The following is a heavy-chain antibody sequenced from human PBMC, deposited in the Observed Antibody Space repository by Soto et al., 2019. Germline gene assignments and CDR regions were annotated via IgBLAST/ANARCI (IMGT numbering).Heavy chain of an antibody. D-gene: IGHD6-19*01. CDR1: GGSISSGDYY. V-gene: IGHV4-30-4*01. Sequence: QVQLQESGPGLVKPSQTLSLTCTVSGGSISSGDYYWSWIRQPPGKGLEWIGYIYYSGSTYYNPYLKSRVTISVTTSKSQFSLKLGSVTAADTAVYYCARAYRSPANLDYWGQGTLVTVSS. CDR2: IYYSGST. CDR3: ARAYRSPANLDY. J-gene: IGHJ4*02.